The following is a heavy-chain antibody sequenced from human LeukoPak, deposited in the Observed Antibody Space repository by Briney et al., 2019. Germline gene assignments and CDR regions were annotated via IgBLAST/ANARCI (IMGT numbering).Heavy chain of an antibody. V-gene: IGHV4-38-2*01. D-gene: IGHD6-13*01. CDR1: GYSISSGNY. CDR2: IHHTGNT. CDR3: ARRLGVAASAYDY. J-gene: IGHJ4*02. Sequence: SETLSLTCVVSGYSISSGNYWGWIRQLPERGLEWIGSIHHTGNTYYNPSLKSRVTILVDTSKNQFSLRLSSVTAADTAVYYCARRLGVAASAYDYWGQGAVVTVSS.